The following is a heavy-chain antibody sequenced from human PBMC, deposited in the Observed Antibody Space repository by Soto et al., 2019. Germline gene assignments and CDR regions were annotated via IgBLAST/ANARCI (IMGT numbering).Heavy chain of an antibody. CDR3: ARGGRGLGRLSLFEY. J-gene: IGHJ4*02. D-gene: IGHD1-26*01. V-gene: IGHV3-30-3*01. CDR2: ISYDGSNK. CDR1: GFTFSSYA. Sequence: GGSLRLSCAASGFTFSSYAMHWVRQAPGKGLEWVAVISYDGSNKYYADSVKGRFTISRDNSKNTLYLQMNSLRAEDTAVYYCARGGRGLGRLSLFEYWGQGVLVTVSS.